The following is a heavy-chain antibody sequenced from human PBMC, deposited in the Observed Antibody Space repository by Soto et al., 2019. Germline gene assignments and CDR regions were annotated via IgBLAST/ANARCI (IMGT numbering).Heavy chain of an antibody. CDR3: AREVPGDYLYYYYMDV. D-gene: IGHD4-17*01. J-gene: IGHJ6*03. CDR1: GFTFSDYY. CDR2: ISSSGSTI. Sequence: GGSLRLSCAASGFTFSDYYMSWIRQAPGKGLEWVSYISSSGSTIYYADSVKGRFTISRDNAKNSLYLQMNSLRAEDTAVYYCAREVPGDYLYYYYMDVWGKGTTVTVSS. V-gene: IGHV3-11*01.